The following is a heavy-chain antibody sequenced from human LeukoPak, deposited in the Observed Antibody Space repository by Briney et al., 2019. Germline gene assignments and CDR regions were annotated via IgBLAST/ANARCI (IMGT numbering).Heavy chain of an antibody. CDR2: ISSSSSYI. CDR1: GFTFSSYS. Sequence: PGGSLRLSCAASGFTFSSYSMNWVRQAPGKGLEWVSSISSSSSYIYYADSVKGRFTISRVNAKNSLYLQMNSLRAEDTAVYYCARDHCSSTSCYDVYYYYGMDVWGKGTTVTVSS. V-gene: IGHV3-21*01. J-gene: IGHJ6*04. CDR3: ARDHCSSTSCYDVYYYYGMDV. D-gene: IGHD2-2*01.